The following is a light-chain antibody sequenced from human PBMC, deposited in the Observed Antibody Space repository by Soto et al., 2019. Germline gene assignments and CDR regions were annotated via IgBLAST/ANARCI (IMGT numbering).Light chain of an antibody. CDR1: QSVSSN. CDR2: GAS. V-gene: IGKV3-15*01. CDR3: QQYNNWPPSWT. Sequence: IVITQSPATLSMSPGERATLSCMAIQSVSSNLAWYQQKPGQAPRLLIYGASTRATGIPARFSGSGSGTEFTLTISSLQSEDFAVYYCQQYNNWPPSWTFGQGTKVDIK. J-gene: IGKJ1*01.